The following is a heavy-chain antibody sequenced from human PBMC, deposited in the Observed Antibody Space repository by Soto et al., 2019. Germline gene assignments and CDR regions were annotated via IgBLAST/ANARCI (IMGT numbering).Heavy chain of an antibody. CDR2: IKSKTDGWTT. Sequence: EVQLVESGGGLVKPGGSLRLSCAVSGFTFDKVWMNWVRQAPGKGLEWVGRIKSKTDGWTTDYAAPVKGRFTISRDESRNMLYLQMNSLKTDDTGMYFCTTGRDDLLYWGQGTLVTVSS. CDR3: TTGRDDLLY. D-gene: IGHD1-26*01. J-gene: IGHJ4*02. V-gene: IGHV3-15*07. CDR1: GFTFDKVW.